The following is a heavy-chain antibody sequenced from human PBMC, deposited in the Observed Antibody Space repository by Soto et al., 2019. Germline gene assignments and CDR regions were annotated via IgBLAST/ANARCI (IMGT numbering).Heavy chain of an antibody. Sequence: GGSLRLSCAASGFTFSSYAMTWVRQAPGKGLEWVSAISGSGGNTYYADSVKGRFTISRDNSKNTLFFQMNSLRVEDTAIYFWEKGNDRGGPGGPPFDYWGPEPLATVP. J-gene: IGHJ4*01. CDR2: ISGSGGNT. CDR3: EKGNDRGGPGGPPFDY. CDR1: GFTFSSYA. D-gene: IGHD3-22*01. V-gene: IGHV3-23*01.